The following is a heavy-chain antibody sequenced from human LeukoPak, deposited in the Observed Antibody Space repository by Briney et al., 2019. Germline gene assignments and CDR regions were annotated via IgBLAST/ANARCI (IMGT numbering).Heavy chain of an antibody. CDR1: GFTFSSYA. D-gene: IGHD6-19*01. CDR3: ARAGGSGWYPLGY. J-gene: IGHJ4*02. Sequence: GGSLRLSCAASGFTFSSYAMHWVRQAPGKGLEWVAVISYDGSNKYYADSVKGRFTISRDNSKNTLYLQMNSLRAEDTAVYYCARAGGSGWYPLGYWGQGTLVTVSS. V-gene: IGHV3-30-3*01. CDR2: ISYDGSNK.